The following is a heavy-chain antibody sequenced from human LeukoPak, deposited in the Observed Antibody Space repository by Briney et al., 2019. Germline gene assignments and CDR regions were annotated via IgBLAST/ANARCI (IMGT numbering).Heavy chain of an antibody. CDR3: AKCVTYYYNGMDV. J-gene: IGHJ6*02. CDR1: RFSFSNYW. Sequence: GGSLRLSCAASRFSFSNYWMHWVRQAPGKGLVWASRVKSDGSNPSYADSVKGRFTISRDNSKNTLFLQMNSLSAEDTAIYYCAKCVTYYYNGMDVWGQGTTVTVSS. V-gene: IGHV3-74*01. CDR2: VKSDGSNP. D-gene: IGHD2-21*02.